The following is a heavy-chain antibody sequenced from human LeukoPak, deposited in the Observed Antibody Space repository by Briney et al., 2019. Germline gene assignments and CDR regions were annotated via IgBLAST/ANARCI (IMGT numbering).Heavy chain of an antibody. V-gene: IGHV3-53*01. CDR3: AGVYDSSGYYPY. CDR2: IYSGGST. D-gene: IGHD3-22*01. Sequence: GGSLRLSCAASGFTFSSYSMNWVRQAPGKGLEWVSVIYSGGSTYYADSVKGRFTISRDNSKNTLYLQMNSLRAEDTAVYYCAGVYDSSGYYPYWGQGTLVTVSS. CDR1: GFTFSSYS. J-gene: IGHJ4*02.